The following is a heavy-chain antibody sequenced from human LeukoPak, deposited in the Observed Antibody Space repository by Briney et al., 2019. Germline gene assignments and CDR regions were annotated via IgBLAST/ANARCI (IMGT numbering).Heavy chain of an antibody. CDR3: ARVTRGQSRLIGGYFDL. CDR2: IYYSGST. D-gene: IGHD2/OR15-2a*01. CDR1: GGSISSVGYY. J-gene: IGHJ2*01. V-gene: IGHV4-31*03. Sequence: PSQTLSLTCTVSGGSISSVGYYWSWIRQHPGKGLEWIGNIYYSGSTYYNPSLKSRVTISLDTSKNQFSLRLSSMTAADTAMYSCARVTRGQSRLIGGYFDLWGRGTLVTVSS.